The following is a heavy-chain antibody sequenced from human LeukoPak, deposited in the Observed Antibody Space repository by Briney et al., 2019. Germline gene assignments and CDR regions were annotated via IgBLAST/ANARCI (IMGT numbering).Heavy chain of an antibody. Sequence: GASVKGSCKASGYTFTSCDINWVRQATGQGLESMGWMNPNSGNTGYGQSFQGRITMTRDISIGTAYMELSNLTSEDTAIYYCTRGSSGRRDNWGQGTLVTVSA. CDR3: TRGSSGRRDN. CDR1: GYTFTSCD. J-gene: IGHJ4*02. CDR2: MNPNSGNT. D-gene: IGHD6-19*01. V-gene: IGHV1-8*01.